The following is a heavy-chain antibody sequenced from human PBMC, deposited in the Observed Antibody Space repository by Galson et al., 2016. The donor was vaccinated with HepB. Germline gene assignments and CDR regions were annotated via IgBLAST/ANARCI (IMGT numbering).Heavy chain of an antibody. CDR1: GFTFSTYA. CDR3: ARPRRWPQYYYGLDV. D-gene: IGHD5-24*01. V-gene: IGHV3-30-3*01. CDR2: ISYDGSHK. Sequence: SLRLSCAASGFTFSTYAMHWVRQAPGKGLEWVAVISYDGSHKHYRDSVKGRFTISRDNSKNTPYLQMNSLRREDTAVYYCARPRRWPQYYYGLDVWGQGTTVTVSS. J-gene: IGHJ6*02.